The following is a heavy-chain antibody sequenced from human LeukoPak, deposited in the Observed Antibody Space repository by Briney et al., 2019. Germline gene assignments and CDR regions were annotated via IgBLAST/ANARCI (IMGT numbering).Heavy chain of an antibody. CDR1: GYTLTGYY. J-gene: IGHJ4*02. CDR3: ARGNYHGSGSPDY. Sequence: VASVKVSCKASGYTLTGYYMHWVRQAPGQGLEWMGRINPNSGGTNYAQKFQGRVTMTRDTSISTAYMELSRLRSDDTAVYYCARGNYHGSGSPDYWGQGTLVTVSS. D-gene: IGHD3-10*01. CDR2: INPNSGGT. V-gene: IGHV1-2*06.